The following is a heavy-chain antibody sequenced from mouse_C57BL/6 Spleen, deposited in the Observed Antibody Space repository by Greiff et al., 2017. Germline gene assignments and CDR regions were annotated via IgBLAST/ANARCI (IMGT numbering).Heavy chain of an antibody. CDR3: TLYERAMDY. CDR2: IDPENGDT. CDR1: GFNIKDDY. V-gene: IGHV14-4*01. J-gene: IGHJ4*01. Sequence: EVQLQQSGAELVRPGASVKLSCTASGFNIKDDYMHWVKQRPEQGLAWIGWIDPENGDTDYASKFQGKATITADTSSNTAYLQLSSLTSEDTAVYYCTLYERAMDYWGQGTSVTVSS. D-gene: IGHD2-3*01.